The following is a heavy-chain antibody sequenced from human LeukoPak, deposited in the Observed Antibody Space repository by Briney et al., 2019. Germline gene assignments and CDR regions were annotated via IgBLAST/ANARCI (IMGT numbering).Heavy chain of an antibody. CDR2: IYYSGST. CDR1: GGSISSSSYY. CDR3: ARVIRFLEWLFDY. Sequence: SETLPLTCTVSGGSISSSSYYWGWIRRPPGKGLEWIGYIYYSGSTYYNPSLKSRVTISVDTSKNQFSLKLSSVTAADTAVYYCARVIRFLEWLFDYWGQGTLVTVSS. V-gene: IGHV4-30-4*08. J-gene: IGHJ4*02. D-gene: IGHD3-3*01.